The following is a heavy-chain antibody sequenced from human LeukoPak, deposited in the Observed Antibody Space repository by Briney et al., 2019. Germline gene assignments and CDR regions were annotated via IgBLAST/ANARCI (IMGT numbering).Heavy chain of an antibody. CDR3: ARDRPGSGWPTPFDY. V-gene: IGHV4-59*12. CDR2: IFYSGST. CDR1: GGSIRSYF. J-gene: IGHJ4*02. D-gene: IGHD6-19*01. Sequence: NPSETLSLTCTVSGGSIRSYFWSWIRQSPGKELEWIGNIFYSGSTTYNPSLKSRVTISVDTSKNQFSLKLSSVTAADTAVYYCARDRPGSGWPTPFDYWGQGTLVTVSS.